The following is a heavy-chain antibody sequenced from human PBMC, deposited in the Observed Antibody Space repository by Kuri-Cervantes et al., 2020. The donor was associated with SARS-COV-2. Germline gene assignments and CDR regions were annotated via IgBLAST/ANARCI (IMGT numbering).Heavy chain of an antibody. V-gene: IGHV2-26*01. J-gene: IGHJ4*02. CDR2: IFSNDEK. D-gene: IGHD3-16*02. Sequence: SGPTLVKPTETLTLTCTVSGFSLSNARMGVSWIRQPPGKALEWLAHIFSNDEKSYSTSLKSRLTISKDTSKSQVVLTMTNMDPVDTATYYCAHYYYDYVWGSYRFDYFDYWGQGTLVTVSS. CDR3: AHYYYDYVWGSYRFDYFDY. CDR1: GFSLSNARMG.